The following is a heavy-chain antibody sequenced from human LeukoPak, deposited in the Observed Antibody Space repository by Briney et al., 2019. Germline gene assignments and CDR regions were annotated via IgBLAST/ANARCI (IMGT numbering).Heavy chain of an antibody. Sequence: PGGSLRLSCAASGSTFSSYGMNWLRQAPGKGLEWVSCCSSSSSTLYYAVSGKVRFNIYRDNAKKSVYLQMNSLRAEDTVVYYCVRDGYYDSPAWGQGTLVTVSS. CDR3: VRDGYYDSPA. CDR2: CSSSSSTL. D-gene: IGHD3-22*01. CDR1: GSTFSSYG. V-gene: IGHV3-48*01. J-gene: IGHJ5*02.